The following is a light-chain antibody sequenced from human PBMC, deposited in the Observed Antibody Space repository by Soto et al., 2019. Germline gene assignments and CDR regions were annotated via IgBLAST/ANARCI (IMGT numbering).Light chain of an antibody. J-gene: IGKJ2*01. CDR1: RSLVFRNGITF. CDR3: MQHTHWPHT. CDR2: DVS. Sequence: TQSPLSLPVTVGQPASISCRSSRSLVFRNGITFLIWFSQRPGQSPRRLIYDVSKRDSGVPDRFSGSGSGTDFTLHITRVEAEDVGVYYCMQHTHWPHTFGQGTKVDIK. V-gene: IGKV2-30*01.